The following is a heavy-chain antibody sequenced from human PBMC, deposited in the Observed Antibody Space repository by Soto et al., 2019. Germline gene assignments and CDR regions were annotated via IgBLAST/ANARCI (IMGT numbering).Heavy chain of an antibody. D-gene: IGHD6-13*01. CDR2: IIPIFGTA. J-gene: IGHJ4*02. CDR3: ASKGIAAAGTFDY. Sequence: SVKVSCKASGGTFSSYAISWVRQAPGQGLEWMGGIIPIFGTANYAQKFQGRVTITADESTSTAYMELSSLRSEDTAVYYCASKGIAAAGTFDYWGQGTLVTVSS. V-gene: IGHV1-69*13. CDR1: GGTFSSYA.